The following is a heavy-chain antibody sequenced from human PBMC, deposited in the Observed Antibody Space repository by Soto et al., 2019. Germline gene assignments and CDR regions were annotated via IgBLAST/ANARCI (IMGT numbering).Heavy chain of an antibody. J-gene: IGHJ5*02. CDR3: ARGGASTWYDWFDP. Sequence: SETLSLTCTFSGGSISSFHWSWVRQPPGKGLESIGYISYSGNTNYNPSLKSRVTISVDTSKNQFSLKLNSVTVADTAVYYCARGGASTWYDWFDPWGQGILVTVSS. D-gene: IGHD6-13*01. CDR1: GGSISSFH. CDR2: ISYSGNT. V-gene: IGHV4-59*12.